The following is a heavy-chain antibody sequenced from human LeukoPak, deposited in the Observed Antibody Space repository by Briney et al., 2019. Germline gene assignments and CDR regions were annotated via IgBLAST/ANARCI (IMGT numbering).Heavy chain of an antibody. J-gene: IGHJ1*01. CDR2: IKQDGSEK. CDR1: GVTFTTYL. V-gene: IGHV3-7*01. Sequence: GGSLRLSCGASGVTFTTYLMSGVRRAPGKGLGGVAHIKQDGSEKYYVDSVKGRFTISRDNAKNSLYLQMNSLRAEDTAVYYCARDGVVSPWPEYFQHWGQGTLVTVSS. CDR3: ARDGVVSPWPEYFQH. D-gene: IGHD3-22*01.